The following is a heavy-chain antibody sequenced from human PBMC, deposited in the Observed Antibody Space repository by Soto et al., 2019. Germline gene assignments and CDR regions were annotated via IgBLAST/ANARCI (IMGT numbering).Heavy chain of an antibody. Sequence: SETLSLTCSVSGGSISTVGHYWTWIRQPPGKGLEWIGPIYHTGSTYYSKSLRSRLTMSVDTSKSQFSLRLSSVTAADTAVYYCARATGTLRSRNCDYWGQGSLVTVSS. V-gene: IGHV4-31*03. CDR3: ARATGTLRSRNCDY. J-gene: IGHJ4*02. CDR1: GGSISTVGHY. CDR2: IYHTGST. D-gene: IGHD1-1*01.